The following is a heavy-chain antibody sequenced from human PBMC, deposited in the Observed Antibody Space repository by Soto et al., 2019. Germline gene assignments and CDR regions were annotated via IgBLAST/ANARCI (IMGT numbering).Heavy chain of an antibody. J-gene: IGHJ4*02. CDR3: AREVRLGELSFHESLDY. CDR1: GGSISSGDYY. CDR2: IYYSGST. D-gene: IGHD3-16*02. Sequence: QVQLQESGPGLVKPSQTLSLTCTVSGGSISSGDYYWSWIRQPPGKGLEWIGYIYYSGSTYYNPSLKSRVTISVDTSKNQFSLKLSSVTAADTAVYYCAREVRLGELSFHESLDYWGQGTLVTVSS. V-gene: IGHV4-30-4*01.